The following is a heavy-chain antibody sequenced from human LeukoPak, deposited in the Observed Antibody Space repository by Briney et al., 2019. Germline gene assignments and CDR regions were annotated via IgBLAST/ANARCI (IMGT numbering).Heavy chain of an antibody. CDR1: GFTFSSYS. D-gene: IGHD2-2*01. Sequence: GGSLRLSCAASGFTFSSYSMNWVRQAPGKGLEWVSSISSSSSYIYYADSVKGRFTISRDNAKNSLYLQMNSLRAEDTAVYYSAREQGGIVVVPAASFDYWGQGTLVTVSS. CDR3: AREQGGIVVVPAASFDY. CDR2: ISSSSSYI. V-gene: IGHV3-21*01. J-gene: IGHJ4*02.